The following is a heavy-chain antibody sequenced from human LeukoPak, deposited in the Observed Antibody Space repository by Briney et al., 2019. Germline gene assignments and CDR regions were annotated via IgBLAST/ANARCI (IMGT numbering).Heavy chain of an antibody. Sequence: ASVKVSCKASGYTFTSYGISWVRQAPGQGLEWMGWISAYNGNTNYAQKLQGRVTMTTDTSTSTAYMELRSLRSDDTAVYYCARGGYNSGWYLVGRYDYYYYGMDVWGQGTTVTVSS. CDR1: GYTFTSYG. CDR2: ISAYNGNT. V-gene: IGHV1-18*01. J-gene: IGHJ6*02. D-gene: IGHD6-19*01. CDR3: ARGGYNSGWYLVGRYDYYYYGMDV.